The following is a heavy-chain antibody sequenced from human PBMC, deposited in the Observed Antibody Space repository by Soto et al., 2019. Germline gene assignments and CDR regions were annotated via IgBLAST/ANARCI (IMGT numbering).Heavy chain of an antibody. CDR3: AKDTAMVRCVYYYYGMYV. J-gene: IGHJ6*02. CDR2: LSGSGGST. Sequence: EVQLLESGGGLVQPGGSLRLSCAASGFTFSSYAMSWVRQAPGKGLEWVSALSGSGGSTYYADSVKGRFTISRDNSKNTLYLQMNGLRAEDTAVYYCAKDTAMVRCVYYYYGMYVWGQGATVTVSS. CDR1: GFTFSSYA. V-gene: IGHV3-23*01. D-gene: IGHD5-18*01.